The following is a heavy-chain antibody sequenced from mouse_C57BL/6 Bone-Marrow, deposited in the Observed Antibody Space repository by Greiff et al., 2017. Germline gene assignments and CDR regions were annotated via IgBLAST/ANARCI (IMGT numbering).Heavy chain of an antibody. CDR1: GYTFTSYW. CDR3: ARRDSNYLFAY. V-gene: IGHV1-64*01. J-gene: IGHJ3*01. D-gene: IGHD2-5*01. Sequence: QVQLQQPGAELVKPGASVKLSCKASGYTFTSYWMHWVKQRPGQGLEWIGMINPNSGSTNYNEKFKSKATLTVDKSSSTAYMQLSSLPSEDSAVYYCARRDSNYLFAYWGQGTLVTVSA. CDR2: INPNSGST.